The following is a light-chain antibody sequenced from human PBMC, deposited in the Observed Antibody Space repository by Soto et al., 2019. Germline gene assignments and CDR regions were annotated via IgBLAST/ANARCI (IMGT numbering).Light chain of an antibody. CDR1: QSVSIK. Sequence: EIVMTQSPATLSVSPGERATLSCRASQSVSIKLAWYQQRPGQAPRLLIYDASHRAAGIPARFSGSGSGTDFTLTITRLEPEDSAVYFCQQYTGPPTTFGQGTRLEIK. J-gene: IGKJ5*01. V-gene: IGKV3D-15*01. CDR3: QQYTGPPTT. CDR2: DAS.